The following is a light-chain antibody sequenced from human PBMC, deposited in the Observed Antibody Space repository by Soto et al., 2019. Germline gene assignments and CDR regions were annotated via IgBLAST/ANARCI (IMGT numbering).Light chain of an antibody. CDR2: GAS. J-gene: IGKJ1*01. CDR3: QQFQSSLRT. Sequence: EIVLTQSPDTLSLSPGERATLSCTASQTVTSSQLAWYQQKPGQAPRLLVYGASSRATGIPDRFSGSGSETDFTLTISGLEPEDFAVYYCQQFQSSLRTFGQGTQVEV. CDR1: QTVTSSQ. V-gene: IGKV3-20*01.